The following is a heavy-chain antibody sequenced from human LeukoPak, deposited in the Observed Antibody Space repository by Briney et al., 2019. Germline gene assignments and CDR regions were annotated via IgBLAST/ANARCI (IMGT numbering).Heavy chain of an antibody. V-gene: IGHV3-23*01. CDR1: GFTFSSYG. CDR3: AKDPLPCGDSSYFDY. J-gene: IGHJ4*02. CDR2: ISGSGGST. D-gene: IGHD4-17*01. Sequence: GGSLRLSCAASGFTFSSYGMSWVRQAPGKGLEWVSDISGSGGSTYYADSVKGRFTISRDNSKNTLYLQMNSVRAEDTAVYYCAKDPLPCGDSSYFDYWGQGTLVTVSS.